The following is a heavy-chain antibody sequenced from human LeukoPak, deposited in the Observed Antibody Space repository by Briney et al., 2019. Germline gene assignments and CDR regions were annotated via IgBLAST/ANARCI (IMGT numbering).Heavy chain of an antibody. J-gene: IGHJ3*02. CDR2: IYYSGST. V-gene: IGHV4-59*08. Sequence: PSETLSLTCTVSGGSISSYYWSWIRQPPGKGLEWIGYIYYSGSTNYNPSLKSRVTISVDTSKNQFSLKLSSVTAADTAVYYCARYYSGGSCYLGAFDIWGQGTMVTVSS. D-gene: IGHD2-15*01. CDR3: ARYYSGGSCYLGAFDI. CDR1: GGSISSYY.